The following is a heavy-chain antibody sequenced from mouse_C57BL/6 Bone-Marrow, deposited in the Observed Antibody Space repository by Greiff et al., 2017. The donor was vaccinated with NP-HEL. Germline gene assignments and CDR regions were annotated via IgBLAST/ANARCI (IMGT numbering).Heavy chain of an antibody. CDR3: ARSRAMVTRAWFAY. D-gene: IGHD2-2*01. CDR1: GYTFTSYW. CDR2: IHPNSGST. V-gene: IGHV1-64*01. J-gene: IGHJ3*01. Sequence: VQLQQPGAELVKPGASVKLSCKASGYTFTSYWMHWVKQRPGQGLEWIGMIHPNSGSTNYNEKFKSKATLTVDKSSSTAYMQLSSLTSEDSAVYYCARSRAMVTRAWFAYWGQGTLVTVSA.